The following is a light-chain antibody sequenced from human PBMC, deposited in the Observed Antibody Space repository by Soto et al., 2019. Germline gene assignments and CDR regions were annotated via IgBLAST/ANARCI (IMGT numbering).Light chain of an antibody. J-gene: IGLJ1*01. CDR2: AGS. CDR3: CSYAGTSAPYV. CDR1: NNDIGNYDL. V-gene: IGLV2-23*01. Sequence: QSVLTQPASVSGSPGQSITISCSGTNNDIGNYDLVSWYQYHPDKAPKLIIYAGSKRPSGVSTRFSGSKSGNTASLTISGLQAEDEADYYCCSYAGTSAPYVFGSGTKV.